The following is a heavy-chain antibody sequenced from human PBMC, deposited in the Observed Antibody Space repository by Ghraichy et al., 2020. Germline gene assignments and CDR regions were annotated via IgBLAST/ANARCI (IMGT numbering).Heavy chain of an antibody. D-gene: IGHD3-10*01. CDR3: ARGGLPSGLDY. CDR1: GYTFTSHY. CDR2: INPSGGNT. V-gene: IGHV1-46*01. Sequence: ASVKVSCKASGYTFTSHYLHWVRQAPGQGLGWLGRINPSGGNTNYAQEFQGRVTMTRDTSTNTVYMELSSLRFEDTAVYYCARGGLPSGLDYWGQGTLVTVSS. J-gene: IGHJ4*02.